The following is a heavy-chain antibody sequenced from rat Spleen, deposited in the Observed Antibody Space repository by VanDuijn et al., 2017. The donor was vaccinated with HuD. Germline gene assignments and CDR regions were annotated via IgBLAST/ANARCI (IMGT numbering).Heavy chain of an antibody. CDR1: GFTFSAYW. Sequence: EVQLVETGGGLVQPGRSLKLSCVASGFTFSAYWMYWVRQAPTKGLEWVASISPSGGSTYYPDSVKGRFTISRDNAKSTLYLQMDSLRSEDTATYYCATAYSSSPNWFAYWGQGTLVTVSS. CDR3: ATAYSSSPNWFAY. J-gene: IGHJ3*01. CDR2: ISPSGGST. D-gene: IGHD1-2*01. V-gene: IGHV5-19*01.